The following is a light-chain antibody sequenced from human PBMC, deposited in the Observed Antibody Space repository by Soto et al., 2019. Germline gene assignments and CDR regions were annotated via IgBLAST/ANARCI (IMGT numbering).Light chain of an antibody. CDR3: TSYTSSSTLVV. V-gene: IGLV2-14*01. CDR1: SSDVGGYNY. J-gene: IGLJ2*01. CDR2: DVS. Sequence: QSALTQPASVSGSPGQSITISCTGTSSDVGGYNYVSWYQQHPGKAPKLMIYDVSNRPSGVSNRFSGSKSGNTASLTISGPQAGDGADYYCTSYTSSSTLVVFGEGTKLPVL.